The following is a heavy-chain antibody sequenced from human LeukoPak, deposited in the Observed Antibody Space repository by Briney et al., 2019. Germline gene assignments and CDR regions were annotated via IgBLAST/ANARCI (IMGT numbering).Heavy chain of an antibody. CDR3: AARYCSSTSCYTPHYYYMDV. D-gene: IGHD2-2*02. J-gene: IGHJ6*03. CDR1: GGTFSSYT. Sequence: ASVKVSCKASGGTFSSYTISWVRQAPGQGLEWMGRIIPILGIANYAQKFQGRVTITADKSTSTAYMELSSLRSEDTAVYYCAARYCSSTSCYTPHYYYMDVWGKGTTVTVSS. CDR2: IIPILGIA. V-gene: IGHV1-69*02.